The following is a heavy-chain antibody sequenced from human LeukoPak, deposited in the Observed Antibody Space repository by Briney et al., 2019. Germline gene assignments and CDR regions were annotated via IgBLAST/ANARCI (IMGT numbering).Heavy chain of an antibody. CDR3: AKVNYYQPYF. D-gene: IGHD2-2*01. CDR1: GFTLSSYA. V-gene: IGHV3-23*01. CDR2: IDVTTGGS. Sequence: GGSLRLSCAASGFTLSSYAMSWVRQAPGKGLGWVSTIDVTTGGSYYADSVKGRFTISRDTFQNTLYLQLNSLRVDDTAIYYCAKVNYYQPYFWGQGTLVTVSS. J-gene: IGHJ4*02.